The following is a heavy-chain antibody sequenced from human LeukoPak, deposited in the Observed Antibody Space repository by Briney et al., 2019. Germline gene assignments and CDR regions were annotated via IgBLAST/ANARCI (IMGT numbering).Heavy chain of an antibody. CDR2: IDPNSGAT. CDR1: GYTFTGYY. CDR3: ARGVEYSNSPGNY. V-gene: IGHV1-2*02. Sequence: ASVKVSCKASGYTFTGYYMHWVRQAPGQGLEWMGWIDPNSGATNYAQKFQGRVTMTRDTSINTAYMELSRLRSDDTAVYYCARGVEYSNSPGNYWGQGTLVTVSS. J-gene: IGHJ4*02. D-gene: IGHD6-6*01.